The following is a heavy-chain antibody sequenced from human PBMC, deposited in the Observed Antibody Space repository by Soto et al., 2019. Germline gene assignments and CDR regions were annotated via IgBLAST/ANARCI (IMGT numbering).Heavy chain of an antibody. CDR1: GYSFTSYW. CDR3: ARSSEDYYDSSGPAGY. Sequence: EVQLVPSGAEVKKPGESLRISCKGSGYSFTSYWISWVRQMPGKGLEWMGRIDPSDSYTNYSPSFQGHVTISADKSISTAYLQWSSLKASDTAMYYCARSSEDYYDSSGPAGYWGQGTLVTVSS. J-gene: IGHJ4*02. D-gene: IGHD3-22*01. CDR2: IDPSDSYT. V-gene: IGHV5-10-1*01.